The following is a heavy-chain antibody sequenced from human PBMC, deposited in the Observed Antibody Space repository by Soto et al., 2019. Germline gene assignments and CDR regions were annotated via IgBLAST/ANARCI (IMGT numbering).Heavy chain of an antibody. V-gene: IGHV1-69*04. CDR3: ARDEITAAGTLDY. J-gene: IGHJ4*02. CDR1: GGTFSSYT. Sequence: SVKVSCKASGGTFSSYTISWVRQAPGQGLEWMGMIIPILGIANYAQKFQGRVTITADKSTSTAYMELSSLRSEDTAVYYCARDEITAAGTLDYWGQGTLVTVSS. CDR2: IIPILGIA. D-gene: IGHD6-13*01.